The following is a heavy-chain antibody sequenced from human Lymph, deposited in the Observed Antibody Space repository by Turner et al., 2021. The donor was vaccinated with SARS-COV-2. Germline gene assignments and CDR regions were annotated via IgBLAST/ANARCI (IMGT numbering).Heavy chain of an antibody. CDR1: GFTFSSYS. V-gene: IGHV3-21*01. J-gene: IGHJ4*02. D-gene: IGHD2-21*02. CDR2: ITFTSSYI. Sequence: EVQLVESGGGLVTPAGSLRLSCAASGFTFSSYSMNWVRQAPGKGLEWVSSITFTSSYIYYADSVKGRFTISRDNAKNSLYLQMNSLRAEDTAVYYCARGPPDFPYYFDYWGQGTLVTVSS. CDR3: ARGPPDFPYYFDY.